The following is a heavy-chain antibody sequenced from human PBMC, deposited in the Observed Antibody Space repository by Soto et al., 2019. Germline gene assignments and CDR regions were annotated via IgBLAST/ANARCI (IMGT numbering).Heavy chain of an antibody. CDR1: GFTFSDYY. CDR3: ARDGTEYYGEYYDY. J-gene: IGHJ4*02. D-gene: IGHD4-17*01. Sequence: QVQLVESGGGLVQPGGSLRLSCATSGFTFSDYYMSWIRQAPGKGLEWVSYIGTRGNTKYYADSVRGRFTISRDNANKSLYLQMNSLTADDTAVYYCARDGTEYYGEYYDYWGQGIPVTVSS. V-gene: IGHV3-11*01. CDR2: IGTRGNTK.